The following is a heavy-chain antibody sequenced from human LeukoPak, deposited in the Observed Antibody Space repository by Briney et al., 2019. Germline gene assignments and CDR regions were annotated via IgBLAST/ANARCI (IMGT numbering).Heavy chain of an antibody. Sequence: SETLSLTCTVSGVSISSSSYYWGWIRQPPGKGLEWIGSIYYRGSTYYNPSLKSRVTISVDTSKNQSSLKLSSVTAADTAVYYCARAGPFQKYSSGWFAFDYWGQGSLLTVSS. D-gene: IGHD6-19*01. CDR2: IYYRGST. CDR3: ARAGPFQKYSSGWFAFDY. J-gene: IGHJ4*02. V-gene: IGHV4-39*07. CDR1: GVSISSSSYY.